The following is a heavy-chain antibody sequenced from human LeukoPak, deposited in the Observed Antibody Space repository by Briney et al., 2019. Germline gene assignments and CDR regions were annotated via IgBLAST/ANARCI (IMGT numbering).Heavy chain of an antibody. CDR3: ARGPFYYGSGSYYMGY. CDR1: GGSISSYY. J-gene: IGHJ4*02. Sequence: SETLSLTCTVSGGSISSYYWSWIRQPPGKGLEWIGYIYYSGSTNYNPSLKSRVTISVDTSKNQFSLKLSSVTAADTAVYYCARGPFYYGSGSYYMGYWGQGTLVTVSS. D-gene: IGHD3-10*01. V-gene: IGHV4-59*08. CDR2: IYYSGST.